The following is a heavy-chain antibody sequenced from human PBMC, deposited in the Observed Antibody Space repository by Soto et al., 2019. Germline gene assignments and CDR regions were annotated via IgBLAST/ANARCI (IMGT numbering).Heavy chain of an antibody. J-gene: IGHJ4*02. CDR2: IWYDGSET. CDR1: GFNFGNYG. V-gene: IGHV3-33*06. CDR3: AKVGSGSRGLDY. D-gene: IGHD3-10*01. Sequence: PGGSLRLSCAASGFNFGNYGMHWVRQAPGKGLELVTVIWYDGSETFYADSVKGRFTISRYNSKNTVSLQMNSLRAEDTAIYYCAKVGSGSRGLDYWGQGTLVTVSS.